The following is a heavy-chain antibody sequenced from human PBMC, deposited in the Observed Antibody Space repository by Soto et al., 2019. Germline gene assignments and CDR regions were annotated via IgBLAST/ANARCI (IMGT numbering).Heavy chain of an antibody. CDR2: ISAYSGDS. Sequence: SVKVSCKASGYTFSTHGISWVRQAPGQGLEWMGWISAYSGDSNYARKLQGRVTLTTDTSTSTAYMELRSLTSDDTAVYFCARDEREYCSGASCPYFDYWGQGTLVTVSS. D-gene: IGHD2-15*01. V-gene: IGHV1-18*01. CDR1: GYTFSTHG. J-gene: IGHJ4*02. CDR3: ARDEREYCSGASCPYFDY.